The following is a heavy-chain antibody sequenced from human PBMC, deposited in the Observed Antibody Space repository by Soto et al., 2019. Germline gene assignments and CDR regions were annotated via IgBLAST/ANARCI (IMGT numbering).Heavy chain of an antibody. CDR3: AGDRGAVAGTYFDY. CDR2: ISAYNGNT. V-gene: IGHV1-18*01. J-gene: IGHJ4*02. D-gene: IGHD6-19*01. Sequence: ASVKVSCKASGYTFTSYGIIWVRQAPGQGLEWMGWISAYNGNTNYAQKLQGRVTMTTDTSTSTAYMELRSLRSDNTAVYYCAGDRGAVAGTYFDYWGQGTLVTVSS. CDR1: GYTFTSYG.